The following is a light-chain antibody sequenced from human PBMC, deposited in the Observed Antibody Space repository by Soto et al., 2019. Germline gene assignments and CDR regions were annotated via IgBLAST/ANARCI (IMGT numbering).Light chain of an antibody. J-gene: IGLJ2*01. Sequence: QPVLTQPPSASGTPGQRVTISCSGSSSNIGSNFVYWYQQLPGTAPKLLIYNDNERPSGVPDRFSGSKSGTSASLAISGLRSEDEADYYCAAWDDSLSVVFGGGTKLTVL. CDR3: AAWDDSLSVV. CDR1: SSNIGSNF. CDR2: NDN. V-gene: IGLV1-47*02.